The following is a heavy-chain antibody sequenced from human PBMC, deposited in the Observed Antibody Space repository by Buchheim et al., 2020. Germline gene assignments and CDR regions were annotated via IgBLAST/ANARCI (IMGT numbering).Heavy chain of an antibody. CDR1: GGSFSGYY. D-gene: IGHD3-16*02. Sequence: QVQLQQWGAGLLKPSETLSLTCAVYGGSFSGYYWSWIRQPPGKGLEWIGEINHSGSTNYNPSLKSRVTISVATSKNQFSLKLSSVTAADTAVYYCARAYDYIWGSYRSPNWFDPWGQGTL. CDR2: INHSGST. CDR3: ARAYDYIWGSYRSPNWFDP. J-gene: IGHJ5*02. V-gene: IGHV4-34*01.